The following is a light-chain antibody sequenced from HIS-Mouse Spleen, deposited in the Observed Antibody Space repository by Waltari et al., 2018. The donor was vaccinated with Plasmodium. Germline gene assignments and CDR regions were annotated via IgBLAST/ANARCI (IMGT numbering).Light chain of an antibody. J-gene: IGLJ1*01. CDR1: SSDVGSYTL. Sequence: QSALPQPASVSGSPGQSITISCTGTSSDVGSYTLFPWYQQHPGKAPKLMIYEGSKRPSGVSNRFSGSKSGNTASLTISGLQAEDEADYYCCSYAGSSTYVFGTGTKVTVL. CDR3: CSYAGSSTYV. CDR2: EGS. V-gene: IGLV2-23*01.